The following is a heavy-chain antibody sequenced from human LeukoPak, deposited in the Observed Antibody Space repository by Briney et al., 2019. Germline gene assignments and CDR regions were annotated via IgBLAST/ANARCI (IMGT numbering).Heavy chain of an antibody. CDR1: GFTFSSYW. CDR2: IKQDGSEK. J-gene: IGHJ3*02. V-gene: IGHV3-7*01. CDR3: ARVFRDYYDSSGYSVAFDI. D-gene: IGHD3-22*01. Sequence: GGSLRLSCSASGFTFSSYWMSWVRQAPGKGLEWVANIKQDGSEKYYVDSVKGRFTISRDNAKNSLYLQMNSLRAEDTAVYYCARVFRDYYDSSGYSVAFDIWGQGTMVTVSS.